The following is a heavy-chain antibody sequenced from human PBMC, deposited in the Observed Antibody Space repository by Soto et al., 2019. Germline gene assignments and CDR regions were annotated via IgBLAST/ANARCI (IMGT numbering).Heavy chain of an antibody. CDR2: ISGSGGST. D-gene: IGHD2-21*02. V-gene: IGHV3-23*01. Sequence: GSLRLSCAASGFTFSSYAMSWVRQAPGKGLEWVSAISGSGGSTYYADSVKGRFTISRDNSKNTLYLQMNSLRAEDTAVYYCAKDPPLFTLDFPLAHCGADCRGYWCQAPLVTVS. CDR1: GFTFSSYA. CDR3: AKDPPLFTLDFPLAHCGADCRGY. J-gene: IGHJ4*02.